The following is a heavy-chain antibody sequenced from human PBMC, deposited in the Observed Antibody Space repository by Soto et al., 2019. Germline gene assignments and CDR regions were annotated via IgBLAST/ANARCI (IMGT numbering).Heavy chain of an antibody. CDR1: GASFSDANYY. V-gene: IGHV4-39*02. CDR2: FYYDGST. Sequence: SETLSLTCIVSGASFSDANYYWVWIRQPPGEGLEWIGSFYYDGSTYYNASLKSRVTISVDTSKNHFPLMLTSVTSADTAVYYCARRSQIVVAPTWGQGTLVTVSS. J-gene: IGHJ4*02. CDR3: ARRSQIVVAPT. D-gene: IGHD3-22*01.